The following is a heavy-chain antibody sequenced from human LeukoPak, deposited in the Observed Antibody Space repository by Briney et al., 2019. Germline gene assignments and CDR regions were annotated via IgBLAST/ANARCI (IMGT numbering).Heavy chain of an antibody. CDR3: ASVRITMIVVVNRYSNYFDY. J-gene: IGHJ4*02. D-gene: IGHD3-22*01. Sequence: SETLSLACTVSGGSISSSSYYWGWLRQPPGKGPEWIGRMYYSQSTYYNPSLKSRVTISVDTSKNQFSLKLSSVTAAHTAVYYCASVRITMIVVVNRYSNYFDYWGQGTLVTVSS. CDR2: MYYSQST. V-gene: IGHV4-39*01. CDR1: GGSISSSSYY.